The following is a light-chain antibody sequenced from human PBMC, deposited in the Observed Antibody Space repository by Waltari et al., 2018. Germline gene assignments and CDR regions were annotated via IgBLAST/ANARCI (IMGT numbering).Light chain of an antibody. CDR2: WAS. Sequence: DIVMTQSPDSLAESLGERATINCKSSQSVLYSSNNKNYLAWYQQKPGQPPKLLIYWASTREAGVPDRFSGSGSWTDFTLTISSLQAEDVAVYYCQQYYSTPYTFGQGTKLEIK. J-gene: IGKJ2*01. V-gene: IGKV4-1*01. CDR3: QQYYSTPYT. CDR1: QSVLYSSNNKNY.